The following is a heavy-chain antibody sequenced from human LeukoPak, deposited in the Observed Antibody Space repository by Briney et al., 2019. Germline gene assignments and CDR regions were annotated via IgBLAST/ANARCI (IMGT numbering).Heavy chain of an antibody. V-gene: IGHV1-2*02. CDR2: INPNNGDT. D-gene: IGHD3-22*01. J-gene: IGHJ5*02. Sequence: ASVKVSCKASGYTFTGYYMHWVRQAPGQGLEWMGWINPNNGDTHYAQKFQGTVTMTRNTSISTAYMELSSLRSEDTAVYYCARENTYYYDSSGYAPWGQGTLVTVSS. CDR3: ARENTYYYDSSGYAP. CDR1: GYTFTGYY.